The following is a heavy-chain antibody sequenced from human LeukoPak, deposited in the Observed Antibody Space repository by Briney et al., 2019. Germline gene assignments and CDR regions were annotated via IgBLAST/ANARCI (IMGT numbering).Heavy chain of an antibody. CDR3: ARAIWGSRYFDL. CDR1: GFTFSSYY. Sequence: GGSQRLSCAASGFTFSSYYMHWVRQTPGQGLVWVSCIQDDGSNTNHADSVKGRFTISRDNAKNTLYLQMNSLRAEDTAVYYCARAIWGSRYFDLWGRGTLVIISS. J-gene: IGHJ2*01. D-gene: IGHD3-16*01. V-gene: IGHV3-74*01. CDR2: IQDDGSNT.